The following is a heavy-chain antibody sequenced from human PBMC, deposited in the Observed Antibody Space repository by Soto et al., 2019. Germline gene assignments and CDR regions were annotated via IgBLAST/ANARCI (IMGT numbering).Heavy chain of an antibody. CDR3: ARHESSSTNHYYYYMDV. Sequence: GESLKISCKGSGYSFTSYWIGWVRQMPGKGLEWMGIIYPGDSDTRYSPSFQGQVTISADKSISTAYLQWSSLKASDTAMYYCARHESSSTNHYYYYMDVWGKGTTVTVSS. J-gene: IGHJ6*03. CDR2: IYPGDSDT. V-gene: IGHV5-51*01. CDR1: GYSFTSYW. D-gene: IGHD2-2*01.